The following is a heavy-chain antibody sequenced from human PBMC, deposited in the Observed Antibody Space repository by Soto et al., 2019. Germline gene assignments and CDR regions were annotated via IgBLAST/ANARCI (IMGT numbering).Heavy chain of an antibody. Sequence: QAQLEQSGGEVKKPGSSVKVSCKASRVAFSKFIVTWVRQAPGLGLEWVGGIIPIFGTANYAQKFQGRVTITADASTRTSYMEVNNLRSEDTAVYYCAKVRYSSPMGYYYGMDVWGQGTTVTVYS. V-gene: IGHV1-69*01. CDR1: RVAFSKFI. D-gene: IGHD6-19*01. CDR3: AKVRYSSPMGYYYGMDV. CDR2: IIPIFGTA. J-gene: IGHJ6*02.